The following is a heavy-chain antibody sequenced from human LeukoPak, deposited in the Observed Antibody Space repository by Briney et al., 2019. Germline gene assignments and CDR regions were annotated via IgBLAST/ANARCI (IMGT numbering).Heavy chain of an antibody. CDR2: ISSSSSYI. J-gene: IGHJ4*02. CDR1: GFTFSSYS. D-gene: IGHD4-17*01. Sequence: VKPGGSLRLSCAASGFTFSSYSMNWVRPAPGEGLGWVSFISSSSSYIYSADSEKGRFTISRDNAKNSLYLQMCSMRAEDTAVYYCARDRTSLSVTLDFLGQGTLVNVPS. CDR3: ARDRTSLSVTLDF. V-gene: IGHV3-21*01.